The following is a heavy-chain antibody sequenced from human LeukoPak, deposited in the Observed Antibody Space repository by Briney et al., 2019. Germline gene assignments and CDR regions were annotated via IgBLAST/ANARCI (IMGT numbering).Heavy chain of an antibody. CDR3: TTVPMIVPGDNDY. CDR2: IWYDGSKK. J-gene: IGHJ4*02. Sequence: QPGRSLRLSCAASRFTFSTYVMHWVRQAPGKGLEWVAVIWYDGSKKYYADSVKGRFTISRDNSKNTLYLQMNSLKTEDTAVYYCTTVPMIVPGDNDYWGQGTLVTVSS. CDR1: RFTFSTYV. D-gene: IGHD3-22*01. V-gene: IGHV3-33*01.